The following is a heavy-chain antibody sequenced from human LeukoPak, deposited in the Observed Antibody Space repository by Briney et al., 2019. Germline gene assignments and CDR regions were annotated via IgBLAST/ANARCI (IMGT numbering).Heavy chain of an antibody. Sequence: GGSLRLSCAASGFTVSSNYMSWVRQAPGKGLEWVSVIYSGGSTYYADSVKGRFTISRDNSKNTLYLQMNSLRAEDTAVYYCARDFLSSGLLYYYMDVWGKGTTVTISS. CDR1: GFTVSSNY. J-gene: IGHJ6*03. V-gene: IGHV3-66*01. CDR3: ARDFLSSGLLYYYMDV. D-gene: IGHD6-25*01. CDR2: IYSGGST.